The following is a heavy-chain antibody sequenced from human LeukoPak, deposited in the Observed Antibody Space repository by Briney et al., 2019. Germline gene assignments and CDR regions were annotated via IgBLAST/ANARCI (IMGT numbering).Heavy chain of an antibody. D-gene: IGHD4-23*01. CDR1: DYSISSDYY. CDR2: INHSGNT. J-gene: IGHJ3*02. V-gene: IGHV4-38-2*02. CDR3: ARTVGGGARSRAFDI. Sequence: PSETLSLTCTVSDYSISSDYYWGWIRQPPGKGLEWIGRINHSGNTYYNPSLRSRVTMSVDTSKKQFSLKLSFVTAADTAVYYCARTVGGGARSRAFDICGHGTVVTVSS.